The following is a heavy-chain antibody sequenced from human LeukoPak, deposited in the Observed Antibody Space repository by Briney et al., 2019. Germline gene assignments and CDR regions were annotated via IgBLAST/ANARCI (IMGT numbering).Heavy chain of an antibody. Sequence: PSETLSLTCTVSGGSISSSRYYWGWIRQPPGKGLEWIGTIYYSGSTYYNPSLKSRVTISVETSKNQFSLKLASLTAADTAVYYCAKGARGFSYYNWFDPWGQGTLVTVSS. J-gene: IGHJ5*02. V-gene: IGHV4-39*07. CDR3: AKGARGFSYYNWFDP. CDR2: IYYSGST. D-gene: IGHD5-18*01. CDR1: GGSISSSRYY.